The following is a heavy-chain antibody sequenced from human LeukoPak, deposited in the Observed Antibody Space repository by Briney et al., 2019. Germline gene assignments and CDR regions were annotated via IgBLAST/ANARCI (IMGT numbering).Heavy chain of an antibody. CDR2: IYYSGST. CDR1: GGSISSGDYY. J-gene: IGHJ5*02. V-gene: IGHV4-30-4*01. Sequence: PSETLSLTCTVSGGSISSGDYYWSWIRQPPGKGLEWIGYIYYSGSTYYNPSLKSRVTISVDTSKNQFSLELSSVTAADTAVYYCARPGGTAAGPYNWFDPWGQGTLVTVPS. CDR3: ARPGGTAAGPYNWFDP. D-gene: IGHD6-13*01.